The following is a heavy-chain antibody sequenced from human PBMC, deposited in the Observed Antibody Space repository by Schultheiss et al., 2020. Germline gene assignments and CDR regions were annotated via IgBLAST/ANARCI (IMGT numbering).Heavy chain of an antibody. CDR3: ARDAGVPASANAFSDAFDI. D-gene: IGHD2-2*01. CDR1: GDSVSSNSAA. J-gene: IGHJ3*02. CDR2: TYYRSKWYN. Sequence: SQTLSLTCAISGDSVSSNSAAWNWIRQSPSRGLEWLGRTYYRSKWYNDYAVSVKSRITINPDTPKNQFSLQLNSVTPEDTAVYYCARDAGVPASANAFSDAFDIWGQGTMVTVSS. V-gene: IGHV6-1*01.